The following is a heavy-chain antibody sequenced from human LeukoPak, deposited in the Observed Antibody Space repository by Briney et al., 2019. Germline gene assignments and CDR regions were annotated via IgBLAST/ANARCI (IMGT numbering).Heavy chain of an antibody. Sequence: SETLSLTCTVSGGSISSTTNYWGWIRQPPGKGLEWIGNIYHSGSTYYNPSLKSRVTMSIDTSKNQFSLKLNSVTAADTAVYYCARGPSIVATITSSASGPFDYWGQGTLVTVSS. D-gene: IGHD5-12*01. V-gene: IGHV4-39*07. CDR2: IYHSGST. J-gene: IGHJ4*02. CDR1: GGSISSTTNY. CDR3: ARGPSIVATITSSASGPFDY.